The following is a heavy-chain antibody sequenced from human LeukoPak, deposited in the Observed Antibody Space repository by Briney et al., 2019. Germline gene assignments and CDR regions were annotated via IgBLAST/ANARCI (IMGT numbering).Heavy chain of an antibody. CDR3: AKDMSYGDYHSY. D-gene: IGHD4-17*01. CDR1: DFIFSNYL. Sequence: PGGSLRLSCVGSDFIFSNYLMHWVRQAPGKGLEWVSAISGSGGSTYYADSVKGRFTISRDNSKNTLYLQMNSLRAEDTAVYYCAKDMSYGDYHSYWGQGTLVTVSS. J-gene: IGHJ4*02. V-gene: IGHV3-23*01. CDR2: ISGSGGST.